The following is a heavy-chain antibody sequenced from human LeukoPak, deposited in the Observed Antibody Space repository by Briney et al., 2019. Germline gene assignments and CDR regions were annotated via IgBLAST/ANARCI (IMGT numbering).Heavy chain of an antibody. CDR3: AKELTIFGVVINFDY. Sequence: GGSLRLSCAASGFTFSSYGMHWVRQAPGKGLEWVAFIRYDGSNKYYADSVKGRFTISRDNSKNTLYLQMNSLRAEDTAVYYCAKELTIFGVVINFDYWGQGSLATVSS. J-gene: IGHJ4*02. CDR2: IRYDGSNK. V-gene: IGHV3-30*02. CDR1: GFTFSSYG. D-gene: IGHD3-3*01.